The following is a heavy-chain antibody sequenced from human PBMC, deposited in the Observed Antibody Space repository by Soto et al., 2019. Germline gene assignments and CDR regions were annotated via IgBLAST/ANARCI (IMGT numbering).Heavy chain of an antibody. J-gene: IGHJ4*02. CDR3: ARDLSVWQLAGNY. CDR2: ISAYNGNT. D-gene: IGHD6-6*01. CDR1: GDAFNIKC. V-gene: IGHV1-18*01. Sequence: PATLTSKDRGDAFNIKCRIWVQHSPGQGLEWMGWISAYNGNTNYAQKLQGRVTMTTDTSTSTAYMELRSLRSDDTAVYYCARDLSVWQLAGNYWGQGTLVTVSS.